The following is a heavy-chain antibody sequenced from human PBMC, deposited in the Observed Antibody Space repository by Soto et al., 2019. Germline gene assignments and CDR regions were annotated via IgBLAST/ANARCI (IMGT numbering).Heavy chain of an antibody. V-gene: IGHV3-74*01. CDR2: ISSDGSST. Sequence: EVRLVESGGGLVQPGGSLRLSCAASGFTFRSYWMHWVRQTPGKGLVWVSRISSDGSSTIYADSVRGRFTISRDNAENTLYLQMNSLRAEDTALYFCARGGRDWYDFDYWGQGTLVTVSS. D-gene: IGHD2-21*02. CDR3: ARGGRDWYDFDY. J-gene: IGHJ4*02. CDR1: GFTFRSYW.